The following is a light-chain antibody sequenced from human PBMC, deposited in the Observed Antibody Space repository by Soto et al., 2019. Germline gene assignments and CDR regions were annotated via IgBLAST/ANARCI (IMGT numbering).Light chain of an antibody. Sequence: DIQMTQSPSTLSASVGDRVTSTCRASQIINTWVAWYQQKPGKAPKLLIYRASNLVSGVPSRFSGSGSGTEFTLTISSLQPDDFSIYYCQQYETYSGTFGPGTKVDL. CDR1: QIINTW. CDR2: RAS. CDR3: QQYETYSGT. V-gene: IGKV1-5*03. J-gene: IGKJ3*01.